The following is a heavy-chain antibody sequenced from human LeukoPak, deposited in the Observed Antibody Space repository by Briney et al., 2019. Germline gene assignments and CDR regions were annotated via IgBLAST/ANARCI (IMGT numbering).Heavy chain of an antibody. CDR1: GGSFSGYY. Sequence: SETLSLTCAVYGGSFSGYYWSWIRQPPGKGLEWIGEINHSGSTNYNPSLKSRVTISVDTSKNQFSLKLSSVTAADTAVYYCASNYNDFWSGYANWFDPWGQGTLVTVSS. D-gene: IGHD3-3*01. CDR2: INHSGST. J-gene: IGHJ5*02. V-gene: IGHV4-34*01. CDR3: ASNYNDFWSGYANWFDP.